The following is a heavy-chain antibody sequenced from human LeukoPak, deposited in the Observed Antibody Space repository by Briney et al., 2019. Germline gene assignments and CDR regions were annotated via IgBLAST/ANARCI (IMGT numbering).Heavy chain of an antibody. J-gene: IGHJ3*02. D-gene: IGHD2-2*02. CDR1: GGTFSSYA. CDR2: IIPIFGTA. CDR3: ARAGDCSSTSCYIKGGDAFDI. V-gene: IGHV1-69*01. Sequence: SVKASCKASGGTFSSYAISWVRQAPGQGLEWMGGIIPIFGTANYAQKFQGRVTITADESTSTAYMELSSLRSEDTAVYYCARAGDCSSTSCYIKGGDAFDIWGQGTMVTVSS.